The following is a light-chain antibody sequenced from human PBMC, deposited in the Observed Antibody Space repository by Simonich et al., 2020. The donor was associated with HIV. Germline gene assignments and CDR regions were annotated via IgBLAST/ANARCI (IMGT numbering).Light chain of an antibody. CDR3: QQYYSTPWT. CDR2: GAA. J-gene: IGKJ1*01. CDR1: QSVLSSSNNKNY. Sequence: DIVMTQSPDSLAVSLGDRATINCNFSQSVLSSSNNKNYLAWYQQKPGQPPKLLIYGAATRQSWVPDRFSGSGSGTDFTLTISSLQAEDVAVYYCQQYYSTPWTFGQGTKVEIK. V-gene: IGKV4-1*01.